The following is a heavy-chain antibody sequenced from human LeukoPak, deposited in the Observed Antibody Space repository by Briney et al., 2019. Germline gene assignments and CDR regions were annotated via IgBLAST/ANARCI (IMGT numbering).Heavy chain of an antibody. V-gene: IGHV3-30*18. D-gene: IGHD3-22*01. CDR2: ISYDGSNK. J-gene: IGHJ4*02. CDR1: GFTFSSYS. CDR3: AKDLGPYYYDSSGYFDY. Sequence: PGGSLRLSCAASGFTFSSYSMTWVRQAPGKGLEWVAVISYDGSNKYYADSVKGRFTISRDNSKNTLYLQMNSLRAEDTAVYYCAKDLGPYYYDSSGYFDYWGQGTLVTVSS.